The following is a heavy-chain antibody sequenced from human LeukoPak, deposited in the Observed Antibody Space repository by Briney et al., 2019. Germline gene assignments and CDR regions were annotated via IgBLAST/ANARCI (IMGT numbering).Heavy chain of an antibody. V-gene: IGHV4-59*01. CDR3: ARVRRDGYKPNAFDI. D-gene: IGHD5-24*01. CDR1: GGSISSYY. Sequence: SETPSLTCTVSGGSISSYYWSWIRQPPGKGLEWIGYIYYSGSTNYNPSLKSRVTISVDTSKNQFSLKLSSVTAADTAVYYCARVRRDGYKPNAFDIWGQGTMVTVSS. J-gene: IGHJ3*02. CDR2: IYYSGST.